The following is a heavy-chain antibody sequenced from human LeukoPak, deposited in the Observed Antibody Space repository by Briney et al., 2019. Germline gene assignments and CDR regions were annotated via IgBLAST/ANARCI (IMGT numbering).Heavy chain of an antibody. CDR3: ARRHYYGSGSYFPFDY. D-gene: IGHD3-10*01. CDR2: INPNSGGT. V-gene: IGHV1-2*02. Sequence: GASVKVSCKASGYTFTGYYMHWVRQAPGQGLEWMGWINPNSGGTNYSQKFQGRVTITRDTSASTAYMELSSLRSEDTAVYYCARRHYYGSGSYFPFDYWGQGTLVTVSS. J-gene: IGHJ4*02. CDR1: GYTFTGYY.